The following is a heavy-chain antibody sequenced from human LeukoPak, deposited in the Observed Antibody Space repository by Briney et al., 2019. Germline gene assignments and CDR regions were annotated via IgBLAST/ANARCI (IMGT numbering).Heavy chain of an antibody. CDR2: IYYSGST. Sequence: SETLSLTCTVSGGSISSGVYYWSWIRQHPGKGLEWIGYIYYSGSTYYNPSLKSRVTISVDTSKNQFSLKLSSVTAADTAVYYCARDVDTAMVVWGQGTLVTVSS. J-gene: IGHJ4*02. V-gene: IGHV4-31*03. CDR1: GGSISSGVYY. D-gene: IGHD5-18*01. CDR3: ARDVDTAMVV.